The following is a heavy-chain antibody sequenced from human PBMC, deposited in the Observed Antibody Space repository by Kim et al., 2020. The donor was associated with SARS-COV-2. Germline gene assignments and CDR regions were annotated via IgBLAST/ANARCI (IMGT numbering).Heavy chain of an antibody. J-gene: IGHJ4*02. CDR2: INPNSGGT. CDR3: ASSPPHCGGDCSSFDY. V-gene: IGHV1-2*06. Sequence: ASVKVSCKASGYTFTGYYMHWVRQAPGQGLEWMGRINPNSGGTNYAQKFQGRVTMTRDTSISTAYMELSRLRSDDTAVYYCASSPPHCGGDCSSFDYWGQGTLVTVSS. D-gene: IGHD2-21*02. CDR1: GYTFTGYY.